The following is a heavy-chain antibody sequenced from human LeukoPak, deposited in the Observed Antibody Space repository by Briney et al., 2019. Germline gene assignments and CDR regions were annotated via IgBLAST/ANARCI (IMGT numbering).Heavy chain of an antibody. CDR1: GFSFSSYN. Sequence: GGSLRLSCAASGFSFSSYNMRLVRQAPGKGLEWVSAVARSGSNTYYADSVKGRFTISRDNSKNTLFLRMNSLRAEDAAVYYCAKGLIDSGSFKYAMDVWGQGTTVTVS. J-gene: IGHJ6*02. CDR3: AKGLIDSGSFKYAMDV. CDR2: VARSGSNT. D-gene: IGHD3-10*01. V-gene: IGHV3-23*01.